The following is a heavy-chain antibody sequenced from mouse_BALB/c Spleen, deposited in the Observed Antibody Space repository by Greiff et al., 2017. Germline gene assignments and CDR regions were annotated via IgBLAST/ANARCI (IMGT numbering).Heavy chain of an antibody. J-gene: IGHJ2*01. D-gene: IGHD2-10*02. CDR3: ARWYGYYLDY. CDR1: GYSITSDYA. CDR2: ISYSGST. Sequence: EVQLVESGPGLVKPSQSLSLTCTVTGYSITSDYAWNWIRQFPGNKLEWMGYISYSGSTSYNPSLKSRISITRDTSKNQFFLQLNSVTTEDTATYYCARWYGYYLDYWGQGTTLTVSS. V-gene: IGHV3-2*02.